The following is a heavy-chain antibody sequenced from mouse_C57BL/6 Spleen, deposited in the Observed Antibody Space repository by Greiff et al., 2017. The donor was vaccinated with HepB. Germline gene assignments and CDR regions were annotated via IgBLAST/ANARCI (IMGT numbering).Heavy chain of an antibody. J-gene: IGHJ4*01. CDR2: IYPGDGDT. Sequence: VKLMESGPELVKPGASVKISCKASGYAFSSSWMNWVKQRPGKGLEWIGRIYPGDGDTNYNGKFKGKATLTADKSSSTAYMQLSSLTSEDSAVYFCARFITTVVAKTYYAMDCWGKGTSVTVSS. CDR1: GYAFSSSW. D-gene: IGHD1-1*01. V-gene: IGHV1-82*01. CDR3: ARFITTVVAKTYYAMDC.